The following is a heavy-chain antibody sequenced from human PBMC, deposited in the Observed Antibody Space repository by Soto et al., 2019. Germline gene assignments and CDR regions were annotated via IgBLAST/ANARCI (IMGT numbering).Heavy chain of an antibody. Sequence: EVQLLESGGGLVQPGESLRLSCAAAGFTFSCYAMSGVRQAPGKGLEWVSVISGSDDSTYYADSVKGRFTISRDNSKNTLYLQMNSLRSEDTAVYYCAKRSSSSTFDYWGQGTLVTVSS. D-gene: IGHD6-6*01. V-gene: IGHV3-23*01. CDR3: AKRSSSSTFDY. J-gene: IGHJ4*02. CDR1: GFTFSCYA. CDR2: ISGSDDST.